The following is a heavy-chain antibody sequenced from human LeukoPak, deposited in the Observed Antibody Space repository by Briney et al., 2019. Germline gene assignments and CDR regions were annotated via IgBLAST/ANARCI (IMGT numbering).Heavy chain of an antibody. J-gene: IGHJ4*02. CDR1: GFTFSSYT. D-gene: IGHD6-19*01. Sequence: GSLRLSCAASGFTFSSYTMNWVRQAPRKGPEWVSHISISSSSIYYADSVKGRFSISRDNAKNSLYLQMNSLRAEDTAVYYCARGALAVAGSVIDFWGQGTLVTVSS. V-gene: IGHV3-48*01. CDR2: ISISSSSI. CDR3: ARGALAVAGSVIDF.